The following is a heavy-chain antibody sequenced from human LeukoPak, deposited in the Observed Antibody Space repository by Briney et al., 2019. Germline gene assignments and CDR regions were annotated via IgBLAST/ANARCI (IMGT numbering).Heavy chain of an antibody. CDR1: GGSISSSSYY. V-gene: IGHV4-39*01. CDR3: ARGLERREGRFDP. D-gene: IGHD1-1*01. J-gene: IGHJ5*02. Sequence: SETLSLTCTVSGGSISSSSYYWGWIRQPPGKGLEWIGSIYYSGSTYYNPSLKSRVTISVDTSKNQFSLKLSSVTAADTAVYYCARGLERREGRFDPWGQGTLVTVSS. CDR2: IYYSGST.